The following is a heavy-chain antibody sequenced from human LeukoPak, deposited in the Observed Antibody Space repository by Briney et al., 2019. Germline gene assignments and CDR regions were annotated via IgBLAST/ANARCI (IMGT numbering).Heavy chain of an antibody. CDR1: GFTFSSYS. Sequence: GGSLRVSCAASGFTFSSYSMNWVRQARGKGLEWVSSISSSSSYIYYADSVKGRFTISRDNAKNSLYLQMNSLRAEDTAVYYCARNQRGRGDDYWGQGTLVTVSS. D-gene: IGHD2-2*01. V-gene: IGHV3-21*01. CDR2: ISSSSSYI. J-gene: IGHJ4*02. CDR3: ARNQRGRGDDY.